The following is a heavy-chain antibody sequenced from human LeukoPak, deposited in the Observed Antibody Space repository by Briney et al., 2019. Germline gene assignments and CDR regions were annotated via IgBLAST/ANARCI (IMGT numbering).Heavy chain of an antibody. CDR1: GGSISSYY. V-gene: IGHV4-59*08. CDR2: IYYSGST. CDR3: ARGITRRRTFDI. Sequence: PSETLSLTCTVSGGSISSYYWSWIRQPPGKGLEWIGYIYYSGSTNYNPSLKSRVTISVDTSKNQFSLKLSSVTAADTALYYCARGITRRRTFDIWGQGTMVTVSS. D-gene: IGHD3-10*01. J-gene: IGHJ3*02.